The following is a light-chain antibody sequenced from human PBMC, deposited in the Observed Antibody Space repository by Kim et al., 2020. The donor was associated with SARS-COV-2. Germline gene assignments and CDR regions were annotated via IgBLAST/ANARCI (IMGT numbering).Light chain of an antibody. CDR2: RNN. V-gene: IGLV1-47*01. CDR1: SSNIGTNY. Sequence: QSVLTQPPSASGTPGQRVTISCSGSSSNIGTNYVYWYQVFPETAPKLLIYRNNQRPSGVPDRFSGSKSGTSASLAISGLRSEDEADYYCAAWDDSLSGLVFGGGTKVTVL. J-gene: IGLJ2*01. CDR3: AAWDDSLSGLV.